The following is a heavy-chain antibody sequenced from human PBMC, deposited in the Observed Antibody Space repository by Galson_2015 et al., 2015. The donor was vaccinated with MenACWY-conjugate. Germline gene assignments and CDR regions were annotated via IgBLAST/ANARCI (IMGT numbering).Heavy chain of an antibody. CDR1: GFTFDDYG. V-gene: IGHV3-20*04. CDR2: INWNGVTT. Sequence: SLRLSCAASGFTFDDYGLSWVRQAPGKGLEWVSGINWNGVTTSYADSVKGRFTISRDNAKNSLYVQMHTLRAEDTAMYYCARDRGRRTDDYYYGMDVWGQGTTVTVSS. J-gene: IGHJ6*02. CDR3: ARDRGRRTDDYYYGMDV.